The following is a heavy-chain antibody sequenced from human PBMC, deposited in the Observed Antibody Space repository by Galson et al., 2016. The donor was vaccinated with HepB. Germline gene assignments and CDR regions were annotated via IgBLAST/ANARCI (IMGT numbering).Heavy chain of an antibody. D-gene: IGHD2-15*01. CDR2: ISWNSGNI. V-gene: IGHV3-9*01. Sequence: SLRLSCAASGFTFDDYAMHWVRQAPGEGLEWVSSISWNSGNIGHADSVKGRFNISRDNAKNSLYLQMNSLRAEDTALYYCARGYLNYFEHWGQGTLVTVSS. J-gene: IGHJ4*01. CDR1: GFTFDDYA. CDR3: ARGYLNYFEH.